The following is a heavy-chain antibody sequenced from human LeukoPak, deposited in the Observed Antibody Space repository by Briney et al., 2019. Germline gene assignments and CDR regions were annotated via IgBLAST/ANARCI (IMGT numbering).Heavy chain of an antibody. CDR3: ASSSSHYYYGMDV. CDR2: INPNSGGT. J-gene: IGHJ6*02. CDR1: GYTFTSYG. V-gene: IGHV1-2*02. Sequence: ASVKVSCKASGYTFTSYGISWVRQAPGQGLEWMGWINPNSGGTNYAQKFQGRVTMTRDTSISTAYMELSRLRSDDTAVYYCASSSSHYYYGMDVWGQGTTVTVSS. D-gene: IGHD6-6*01.